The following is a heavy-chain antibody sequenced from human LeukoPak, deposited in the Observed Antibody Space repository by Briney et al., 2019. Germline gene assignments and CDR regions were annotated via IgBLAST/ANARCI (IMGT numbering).Heavy chain of an antibody. Sequence: SETLSLTCTVSGGSLSSYYWSWVRQPPANGREWSWEIYYSGGTNYNPSPKSRVTISVYTSKNHFSLKLSSLTAADTAVYYCARDSSPYDFWSGYYPHAYYMDVWGKGTTVTVSS. CDR3: ARDSSPYDFWSGYYPHAYYMDV. V-gene: IGHV4-59*01. J-gene: IGHJ6*03. CDR2: IYYSGGT. CDR1: GGSLSSYY. D-gene: IGHD3-3*01.